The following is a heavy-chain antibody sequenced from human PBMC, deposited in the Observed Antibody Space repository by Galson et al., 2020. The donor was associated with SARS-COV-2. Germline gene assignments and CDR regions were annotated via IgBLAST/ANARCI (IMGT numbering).Heavy chain of an antibody. CDR2: INYSGSAI. J-gene: IGHJ3*02. CDR1: GFTFSYYY. D-gene: IGHD3-22*01. CDR3: ARVFSSMNKGEEDAFDI. V-gene: IGHV3-11*04. Sequence: NSGGSLRLSCAASGFTFSYYYMNWIRQAPGKGLEWVSTINYSGSAIYYADSVKGRFTISRDNTKNSLYLQMNSLRAEDTAVYYCARVFSSMNKGEEDAFDIWGQGTMVTVSS.